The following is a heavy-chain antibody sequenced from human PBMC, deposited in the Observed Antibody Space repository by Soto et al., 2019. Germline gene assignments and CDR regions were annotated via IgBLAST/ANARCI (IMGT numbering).Heavy chain of an antibody. Sequence: GGSLRLSCAASGFSFSSYDMSWVRQAPGKGLEWVSVISGSGGSTYYADSVKGRFTISRDNSKNTLYLQMNSLRAGDTAIYYCANPQLGAAYYFDYWGQGTLVTVSS. J-gene: IGHJ4*02. V-gene: IGHV3-23*01. D-gene: IGHD2-15*01. CDR2: ISGSGGST. CDR3: ANPQLGAAYYFDY. CDR1: GFSFSSYD.